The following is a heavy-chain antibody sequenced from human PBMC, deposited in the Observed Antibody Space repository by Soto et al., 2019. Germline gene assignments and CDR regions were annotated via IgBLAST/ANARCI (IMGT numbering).Heavy chain of an antibody. CDR3: TRGSVAADTIYGMDV. J-gene: IGHJ6*02. Sequence: EVQLVESGGGLVQPGGSLKLSCAASGFSFSGSAMHWVRQASGKGLEWVGRITSKANNYATVYAASMKGRFTISRDDSRNTAYLQVNSLKTEDTAVYYCTRGSVAADTIYGMDVWGQGTTVTVSS. CDR1: GFSFSGSA. CDR2: ITSKANNYAT. D-gene: IGHD2-15*01. V-gene: IGHV3-73*02.